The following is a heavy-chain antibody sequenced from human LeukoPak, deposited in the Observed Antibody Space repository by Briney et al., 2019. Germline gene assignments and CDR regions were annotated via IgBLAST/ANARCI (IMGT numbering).Heavy chain of an antibody. CDR3: ARDKVAAAVDWFDP. V-gene: IGHV4-61*02. D-gene: IGHD6-13*01. CDR2: IYTSGST. Sequence: ASETLSLTCTVSGGSISSGSYYWSWIRQPAGKGLEWIGRIYTSGSTNYNPSLKSRVTISVDTSKNQFSLKLSSVTAADTAVYYCARDKVAAAVDWFDPWGQGILVTVSS. CDR1: GGSISSGSYY. J-gene: IGHJ5*02.